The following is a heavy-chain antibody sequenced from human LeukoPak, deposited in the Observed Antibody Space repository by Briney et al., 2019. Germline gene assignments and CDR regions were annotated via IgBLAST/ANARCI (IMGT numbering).Heavy chain of an antibody. J-gene: IGHJ4*02. CDR1: GFPFSNYW. Sequence: KPGGSLRLSCAASGFPFSNYWMHWVRQAPGKGLVWVSRIKGDGSTTSYADCVKGRFTISRDNAKNTVYLQMNSPRADDTAVYYCAYSYGALLGGQGTLVTVSS. D-gene: IGHD1-26*01. V-gene: IGHV3-74*01. CDR2: IKGDGSTT. CDR3: AYSYGALL.